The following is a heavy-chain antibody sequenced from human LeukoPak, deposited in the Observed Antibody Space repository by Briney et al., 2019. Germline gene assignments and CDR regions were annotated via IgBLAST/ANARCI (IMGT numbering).Heavy chain of an antibody. CDR2: IYHGGST. J-gene: IGHJ4*02. CDR1: GYSISSGYY. V-gene: IGHV4-38-2*02. Sequence: SETLSLTCTVSGYSISSGYYWGWIRQPPGKGLEWIGSIYHGGSTYYNPSLKSRVSISVDTSKNQFSLKLSSVTAADTAVYYCASFPGDSSGYYYDFDYWGQGTLVTVSS. CDR3: ASFPGDSSGYYYDFDY. D-gene: IGHD3-22*01.